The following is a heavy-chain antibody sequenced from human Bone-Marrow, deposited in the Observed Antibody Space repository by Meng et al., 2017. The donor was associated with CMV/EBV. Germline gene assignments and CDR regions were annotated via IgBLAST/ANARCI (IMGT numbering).Heavy chain of an antibody. D-gene: IGHD2-2*01. CDR3: ARAYCSSTSCFRDYYYGMDV. V-gene: IGHV3-21*01. Sequence: GGSLRLSCAASGFTFSSYSMNWVRQAPGKGLEWVSSISSSSSYIYYADSVKGRFTISRDNAKNSLYLQMNSLRAEDTAVYYCARAYCSSTSCFRDYYYGMDVWGQGTTVTVSS. J-gene: IGHJ6*02. CDR2: ISSSSSYI. CDR1: GFTFSSYS.